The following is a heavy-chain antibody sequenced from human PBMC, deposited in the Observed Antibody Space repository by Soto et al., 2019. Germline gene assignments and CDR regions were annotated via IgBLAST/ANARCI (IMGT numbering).Heavy chain of an antibody. V-gene: IGHV3-7*05. D-gene: IGHD6-13*01. Sequence: EVHLEESGGDLVQPGGSLRLSCAASGFTLSAYWMTWVRQAPGKGLEWVANINRDGSKKSYLDSVRGRFTISRDNVGNSLYLQMDSLRADDTALYYCARAVSPGSSSLYLDAVDIWGQGTVVTVSS. CDR1: GFTLSAYW. CDR3: ARAVSPGSSSLYLDAVDI. CDR2: INRDGSKK. J-gene: IGHJ3*02.